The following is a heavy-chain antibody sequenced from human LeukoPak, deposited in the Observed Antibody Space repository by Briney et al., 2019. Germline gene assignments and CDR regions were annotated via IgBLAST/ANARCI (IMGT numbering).Heavy chain of an antibody. Sequence: SETLSLTCAVSGGSISSGGFSWSRIRQPPGKGLEWIGYMYHGGSTYYNPSLESRVTISVDRSKNQFSLKLSSVTDADTAVYYCASTNDFGDYVGAWGQGTLVTVSS. V-gene: IGHV4-30-2*01. CDR1: GGSISSGGFS. CDR3: ASTNDFGDYVGA. D-gene: IGHD4-17*01. CDR2: MYHGGST. J-gene: IGHJ5*02.